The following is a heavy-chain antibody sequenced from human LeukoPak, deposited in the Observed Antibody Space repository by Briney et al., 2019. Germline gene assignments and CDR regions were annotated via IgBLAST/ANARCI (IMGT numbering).Heavy chain of an antibody. CDR1: GGSISSYY. V-gene: IGHV4-59*12. Sequence: PSETLSLTCTVSGGSISSYYWSWIRQPPGKGLEWIGYIYYSGSTYYNPSLKSRVTISVDTSKNQFSLKLSSVTAADTAVYYCARATAYWYFDLWGRGTLVTVSS. CDR2: IYYSGST. J-gene: IGHJ2*01. CDR3: ARATAYWYFDL.